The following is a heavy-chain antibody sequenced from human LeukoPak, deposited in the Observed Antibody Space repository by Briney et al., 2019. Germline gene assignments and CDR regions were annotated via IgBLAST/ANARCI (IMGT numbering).Heavy chain of an antibody. V-gene: IGHV3-30*18. D-gene: IGHD2-8*01. Sequence: GGSLRPSCAASGFTFSGYGMHWVRQAPGKGLEWVAVISYDGHNEYYADSVKGRFTISRDNSKNTVYVQMNSLRAEDTAVYYCAKGVGYGGMDVWGQGTTVTVSS. CDR2: ISYDGHNE. CDR3: AKGVGYGGMDV. CDR1: GFTFSGYG. J-gene: IGHJ6*02.